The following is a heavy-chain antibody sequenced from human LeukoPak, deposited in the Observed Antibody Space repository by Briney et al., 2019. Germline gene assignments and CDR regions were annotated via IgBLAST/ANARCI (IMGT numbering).Heavy chain of an antibody. Sequence: PSETLSLTCTVSGISINSHYLNWIRQPPGKGLEWIGYIYYSGSTDYNPSLKSRVTISVDTSKNQFSLKLSSVTAADTAVYYCAGEVGVTANEGGFDPWGQGTLVTVSS. CDR3: AGEVGVTANEGGFDP. D-gene: IGHD2-21*02. V-gene: IGHV4-59*08. CDR1: GISINSHY. J-gene: IGHJ5*02. CDR2: IYYSGST.